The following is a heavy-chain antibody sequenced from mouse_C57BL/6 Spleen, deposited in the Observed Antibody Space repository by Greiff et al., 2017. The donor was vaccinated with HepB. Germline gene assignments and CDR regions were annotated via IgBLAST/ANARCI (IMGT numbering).Heavy chain of an antibody. CDR3: ARWISLTSYYFDY. V-gene: IGHV1-64*01. CDR1: GYTFTSYW. Sequence: QVQLQQPGAELVKPGASVKLSCKASGYTFTSYWMHWVKQRPGQGLEWIGMIHPNSGSTNYNEKFKSKATLTVDTSSSTAYMQLSSLTSEDSAVYYCARWISLTSYYFDYWGQGTTLTVSS. D-gene: IGHD4-1*01. J-gene: IGHJ2*01. CDR2: IHPNSGST.